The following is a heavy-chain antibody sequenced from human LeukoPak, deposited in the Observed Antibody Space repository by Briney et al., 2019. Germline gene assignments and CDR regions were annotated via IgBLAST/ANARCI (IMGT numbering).Heavy chain of an antibody. J-gene: IGHJ4*02. CDR1: GFTFSSYR. CDR2: IKQDGSEK. CDR3: AREDDYGGNYYFDY. V-gene: IGHV3-7*01. Sequence: GGSLRLSCAASGFTFSSYRMSWVRQAPGKGLEWVANIKQDGSEKYYVDSVKGRFTISRDNAKNSLYLQMNSLRAEDTAVYYCAREDDYGGNYYFDYWGQGTLVTVSS. D-gene: IGHD4-23*01.